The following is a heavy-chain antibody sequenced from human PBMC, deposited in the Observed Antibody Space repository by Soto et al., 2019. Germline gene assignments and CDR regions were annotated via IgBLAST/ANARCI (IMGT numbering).Heavy chain of an antibody. D-gene: IGHD4-17*01. CDR1: GFSFTSYS. J-gene: IGHJ4*02. CDR3: ARWIDNGYFDY. V-gene: IGHV1-3*01. CDR2: INAGRGKT. Sequence: QGQLVQSGAEVKKPGASVKVSCGTSGFSFTSYSFHWVRQAPAQGLQWMGWINAGRGKTKYSQQFQRRVTFTWDTSANTVYMELSRLTSEDTSVFYCARWIDNGYFDYWGQGTLVTVSA.